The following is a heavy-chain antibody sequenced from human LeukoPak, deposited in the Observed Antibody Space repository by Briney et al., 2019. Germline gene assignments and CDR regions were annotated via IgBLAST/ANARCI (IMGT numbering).Heavy chain of an antibody. CDR1: GYTFTSND. CDR2: MNPNSGNT. J-gene: IGHJ4*02. CDR3: ARGVRARGYYFDY. Sequence: GASVKLSCKASGYTFTSNDMNWVRQATGQGLEWMGWMNPNSGNTGYAQKFQGRVTMTRNTSISTAYMELSSLRSEDTAVYYCARGVRARGYYFDYWGQGIPVTVSS. V-gene: IGHV1-8*01.